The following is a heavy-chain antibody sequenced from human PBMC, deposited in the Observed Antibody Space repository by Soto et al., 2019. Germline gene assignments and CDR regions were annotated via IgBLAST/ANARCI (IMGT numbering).Heavy chain of an antibody. CDR3: ARGDYETGGYPFPYFDY. CDR1: GYSFTGYY. D-gene: IGHD3-22*01. Sequence: HEHLVQSGAEVKRPGASLKVSCKASGYSFTGYYIHWVRQAPGQGLEWMGWINPDSGATNYAQNFHGRVTLTSDTFISTASMDLTSLTSDDTAVYYWARGDYETGGYPFPYFDYWGQGTLVIVSS. J-gene: IGHJ4*02. V-gene: IGHV1-2*02. CDR2: INPDSGAT.